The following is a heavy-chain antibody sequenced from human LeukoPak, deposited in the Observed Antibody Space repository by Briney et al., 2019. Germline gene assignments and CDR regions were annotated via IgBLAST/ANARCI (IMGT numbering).Heavy chain of an antibody. CDR2: IYTSGST. J-gene: IGHJ5*02. D-gene: IGHD2-2*01. CDR3: ARDLGCSSTSCYYNWFDP. V-gene: IGHV4-4*07. CDR1: GGSISSYY. Sequence: SETLSLTCTVSGGSISSYYWSWIRQPAGKGLEWIGRIYTSGSTNYNPSLRSRVTMSVDTSKNQFSLKLSSVTAADTAVYYCARDLGCSSTSCYYNWFDPWGQGTLVTVSS.